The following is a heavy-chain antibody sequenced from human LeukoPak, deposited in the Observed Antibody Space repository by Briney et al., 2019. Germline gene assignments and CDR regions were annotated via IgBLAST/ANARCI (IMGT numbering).Heavy chain of an antibody. CDR2: MNPNSGNT. CDR3: ARGDSSGWWAYWYFDL. CDR1: GYTFTRYD. V-gene: IGHV1-8*01. J-gene: IGHJ2*01. D-gene: IGHD6-19*01. Sequence: GASVKVSCKASGYTFTRYDINWVRQATGQGLEWMGWMNPNSGNTGYAQKFQGRVTMTRNTSISTAYMELSSLRSEDTAVYYCARGDSSGWWAYWYFDLWGRGTLVTVSS.